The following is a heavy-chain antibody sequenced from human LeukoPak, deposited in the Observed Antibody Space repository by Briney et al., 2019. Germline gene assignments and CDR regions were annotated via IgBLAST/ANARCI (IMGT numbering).Heavy chain of an antibody. V-gene: IGHV1-46*01. CDR1: GYTFTSYY. Sequence: ASVKVSCKASGYTFTSYYIYWMRQAHGHGLDWMGIINPSGDRTNYAHKFQGRVTMTRDMSTSTVYMELSSLRSEDTAVYYCARGAHVRMYDSNHNCFDPWGQGTLVTVSS. CDR2: INPSGDRT. J-gene: IGHJ5*02. D-gene: IGHD3-22*01. CDR3: ARGAHVRMYDSNHNCFDP.